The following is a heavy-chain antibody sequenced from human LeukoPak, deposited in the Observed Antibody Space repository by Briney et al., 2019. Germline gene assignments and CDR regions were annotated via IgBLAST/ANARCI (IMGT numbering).Heavy chain of an antibody. Sequence: GGSLRLSCAASGFTFDDYAMHWVRQAPGKGLEWVSGISCNSGSIGYADSVKGRFTISRDNAKNSLYLQMNSLRAEDTALYYCAKDAGYSYGQPVYYFDYWGQGTLVTVSS. J-gene: IGHJ4*02. D-gene: IGHD5-18*01. CDR2: ISCNSGSI. CDR3: AKDAGYSYGQPVYYFDY. V-gene: IGHV3-9*01. CDR1: GFTFDDYA.